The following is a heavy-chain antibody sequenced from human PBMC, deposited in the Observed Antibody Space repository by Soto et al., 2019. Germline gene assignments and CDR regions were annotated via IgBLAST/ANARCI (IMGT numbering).Heavy chain of an antibody. CDR1: GGSISGTNG. J-gene: IGHJ6*02. D-gene: IGHD5-12*01. CDR3: ARVSYSDYESGGLDV. Sequence: SETLSLTCAVSGGSISGTNGWSWVRQPPGKGLEWIGEISRRGNSNYNPSLKSRVTISLDQSNSQFSLKLTSVTAADTAVYYCARVSYSDYESGGLDVWGQGTMVTVSS. CDR2: ISRRGNS. V-gene: IGHV4-4*02.